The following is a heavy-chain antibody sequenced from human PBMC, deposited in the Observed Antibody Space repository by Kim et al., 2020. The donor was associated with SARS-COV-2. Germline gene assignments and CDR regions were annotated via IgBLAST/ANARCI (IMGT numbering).Heavy chain of an antibody. CDR2: ISSSSSTI. Sequence: GGSLRLSCAASGFTFSSYSMNWVRQAPGKGLEWVSYISSSSSTIYYADSVKGRFTISRDNAKNSLYLQMNSLRDEDTAVYYCARDGSQWEKWFGRGSYRGIYYFDYWGQGTLVTVSS. CDR3: ARDGSQWEKWFGRGSYRGIYYFDY. V-gene: IGHV3-48*02. J-gene: IGHJ4*02. D-gene: IGHD3-16*02. CDR1: GFTFSSYS.